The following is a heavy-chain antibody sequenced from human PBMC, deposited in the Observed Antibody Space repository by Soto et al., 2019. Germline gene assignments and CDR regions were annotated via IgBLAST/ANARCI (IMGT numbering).Heavy chain of an antibody. Sequence: SETLSLTCAVYGGSFSGYYWSWIRQPPGKGLEWIGEINHSGSTNYNPSLKSRVTISVDTSKNQFSLKLSSVTAADTAVYYCARGGENIYYYYMDVWGKGTTVTV. CDR1: GGSFSGYY. V-gene: IGHV4-34*01. CDR3: ARGGENIYYYYMDV. J-gene: IGHJ6*03. D-gene: IGHD3-10*01. CDR2: INHSGST.